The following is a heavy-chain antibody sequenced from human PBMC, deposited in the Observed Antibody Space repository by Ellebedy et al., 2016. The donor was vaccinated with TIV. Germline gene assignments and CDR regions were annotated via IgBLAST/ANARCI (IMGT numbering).Heavy chain of an antibody. J-gene: IGHJ4*02. CDR1: GFTFSDYY. D-gene: IGHD3-10*01. Sequence: PGGSLRLSCAASGFTFSDYYMSWIRQAPGKGLEWVSYISGRSTNTNYAESVKGRFTISRDNAKNSLFLQMNSLRAEDTAVYFCARDYYGSGSYQDYWGQGTLVTVSS. V-gene: IGHV3-11*06. CDR3: ARDYYGSGSYQDY. CDR2: ISGRSTNT.